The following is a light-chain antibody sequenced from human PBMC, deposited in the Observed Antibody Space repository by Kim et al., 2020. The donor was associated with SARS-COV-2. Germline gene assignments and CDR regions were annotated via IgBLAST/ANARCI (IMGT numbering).Light chain of an antibody. V-gene: IGKV1-27*01. CDR3: QKYNSAPWT. J-gene: IGKJ1*01. CDR2: GVS. CDR1: HDINNY. Sequence: ASVGDRVTIPCRASHDINNYLAWYQQKPGTAPKLLIYGVSTLQSGVPSRFSGSGSAPDFTLTITSLQPEDVATYYCQKYNSAPWTFGQGTKVDIK.